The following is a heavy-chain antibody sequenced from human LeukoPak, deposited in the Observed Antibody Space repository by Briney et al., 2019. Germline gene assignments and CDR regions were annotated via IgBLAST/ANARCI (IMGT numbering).Heavy chain of an antibody. D-gene: IGHD3-3*02. CDR2: INPSGGST. CDR1: RYTVTSYY. Sequence: ASVKASCKPSRYTVTSYYMHWVPQAAGHGLEWMGIINPSGGSTSYAQKFQGRVTMTRDKSTSTVYMELSSLRSEDTAVYYRARDSDPPQHSPYGMDVWGQGTTVTVSS. V-gene: IGHV1-46*01. J-gene: IGHJ6*02. CDR3: ARDSDPPQHSPYGMDV.